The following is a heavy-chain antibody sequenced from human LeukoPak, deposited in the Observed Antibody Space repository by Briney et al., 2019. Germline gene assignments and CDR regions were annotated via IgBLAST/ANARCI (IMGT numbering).Heavy chain of an antibody. Sequence: PGGSLRLSCAASGFTFSSYAMSWVRQAPGKGLEWVSTISGSDGSTYYADSVKGRFTISRDNSKNTLYLRMNSLRAEDTAVYYCAKALLRYFDWFFDCWGQGTLVTVSS. CDR1: GFTFSSYA. J-gene: IGHJ4*02. CDR2: ISGSDGST. V-gene: IGHV3-23*01. CDR3: AKALLRYFDWFFDC. D-gene: IGHD3-9*01.